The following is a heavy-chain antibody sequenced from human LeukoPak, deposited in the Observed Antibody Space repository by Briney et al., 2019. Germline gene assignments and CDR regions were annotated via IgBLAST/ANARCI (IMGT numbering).Heavy chain of an antibody. D-gene: IGHD2-2*01. V-gene: IGHV3-48*01. CDR3: AKEVVPGTSRSFDY. CDR1: GFTFSSYS. CDR2: ISSSSNVI. Sequence: GGSLRLSCAASGFTFSSYSMNWVRQAPGKGLEWVSYISSSSNVIYYADSVKGRFTISRDTSKNTLYLQMNSLRAEDTAIYYCAKEVVPGTSRSFDYWGQGTLVTVSS. J-gene: IGHJ4*02.